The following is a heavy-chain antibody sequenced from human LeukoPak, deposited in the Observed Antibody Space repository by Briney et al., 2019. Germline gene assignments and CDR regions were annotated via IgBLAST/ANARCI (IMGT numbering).Heavy chain of an antibody. Sequence: PSETLSLTCTLSGDSITDFYWSWIRQPAGKGLEWLGRIYMSGSTNYNPSLKSRVTMSVDTSKKQFSLKLTSTTAADTAVYYCVRGGRGNFDPWGQGTLVIVS. J-gene: IGHJ5*02. CDR2: IYMSGST. V-gene: IGHV4-4*07. D-gene: IGHD1-1*01. CDR1: GDSITDFY. CDR3: VRGGRGNFDP.